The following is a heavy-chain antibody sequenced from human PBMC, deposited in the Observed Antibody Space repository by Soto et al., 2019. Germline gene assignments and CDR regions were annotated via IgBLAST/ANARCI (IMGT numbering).Heavy chain of an antibody. CDR1: GGTFSSYT. J-gene: IGHJ3*02. D-gene: IGHD4-17*01. CDR3: ARSAQLPFRTTVTTSGAFDI. V-gene: IGHV1-69*02. CDR2: IIPILGIA. Sequence: QVQLVQSGAEVKKPGSSVKVSCKASGGTFSSYTISWVRQAPGQGLEWMGRIIPILGIANYAQKFQGRVTITADKSTSTAYMELSSLRSEDTAVYYCARSAQLPFRTTVTTSGAFDIWGQGTMVTVSS.